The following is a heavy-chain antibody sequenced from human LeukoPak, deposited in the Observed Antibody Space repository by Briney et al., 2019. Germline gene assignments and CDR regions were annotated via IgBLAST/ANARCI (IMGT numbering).Heavy chain of an antibody. CDR3: ARVAGYCSGGSCFGGRGIAG. V-gene: IGHV1-2*02. Sequence: GASVTLPFKASGYTFTGYYMHCVRQAPGQGLEWMGWISPSSGGINYGQKFQGRVSMTRDTSISTAYMELSRLRSDDTAVYYCARVAGYCSGGSCFGGRGIAGGGQ. CDR2: ISPSSGGI. D-gene: IGHD2-15*01. J-gene: IGHJ1*01. CDR1: GYTFTGYY.